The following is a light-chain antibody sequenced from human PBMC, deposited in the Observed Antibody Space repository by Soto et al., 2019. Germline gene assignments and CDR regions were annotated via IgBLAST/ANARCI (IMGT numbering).Light chain of an antibody. CDR3: SLYSSNGSLI. Sequence: QSALTQPPSVSGSPGQSVTISCTATTTDIDNYDSVSWYQQAPGTAPKLIIYDVNNRPSGAPDRFSGSTSSNTASLTISGLQPDEQPDPFRSLYSSNGSLIFGPGTKVTV. J-gene: IGLJ1*01. V-gene: IGLV2-18*01. CDR2: DVN. CDR1: TTDIDNYDS.